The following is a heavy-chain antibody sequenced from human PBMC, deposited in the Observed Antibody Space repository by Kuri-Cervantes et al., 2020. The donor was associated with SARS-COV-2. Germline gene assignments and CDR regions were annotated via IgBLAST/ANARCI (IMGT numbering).Heavy chain of an antibody. CDR3: AKDLSYSSSPGYYYYYYVMDV. D-gene: IGHD6-6*01. Sequence: GESLKISCAASGFTFSSYAMSWVRQAPGKGLEWVSAISGSGGSTYYADSVKGRFTISRDNSKNTLYLQMNSLRAEDTAVYYCAKDLSYSSSPGYYYYYYVMDVWGQGTTVTVSS. J-gene: IGHJ6*02. CDR2: ISGSGGST. CDR1: GFTFSSYA. V-gene: IGHV3-23*01.